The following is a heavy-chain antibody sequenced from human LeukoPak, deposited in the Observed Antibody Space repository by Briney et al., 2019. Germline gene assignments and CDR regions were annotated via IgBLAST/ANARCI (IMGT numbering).Heavy chain of an antibody. Sequence: GGSLRLSCAASGFTFSSYEMNWVRQAPGEGLEWVSYISSSGSTIYYADSVKGRFTISRDNAKNSLYLQMNSLRAEDTAVYYCARDQVVPAARGVYYYYGMDVWGKGTTVTVSS. V-gene: IGHV3-48*03. J-gene: IGHJ6*04. CDR2: ISSSGSTI. CDR1: GFTFSSYE. CDR3: ARDQVVPAARGVYYYYGMDV. D-gene: IGHD2-2*01.